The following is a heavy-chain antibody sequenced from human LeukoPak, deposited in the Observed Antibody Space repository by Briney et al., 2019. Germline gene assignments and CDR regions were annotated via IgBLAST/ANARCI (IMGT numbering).Heavy chain of an antibody. CDR1: GYSFTNYW. D-gene: IGHD5-24*01. CDR2: IYPGNSET. V-gene: IGHV5-51*01. J-gene: IGHJ4*02. Sequence: GESLQISCQGSGYSFTNYWIGWVRQMPGKGLEWMGIIYPGNSETRYSPSFQGQVTIAADKSISTAYLQWSSLKASGTAIYYCARHVRDAYNRRFDYWGQGTLVTVSS. CDR3: ARHVRDAYNRRFDY.